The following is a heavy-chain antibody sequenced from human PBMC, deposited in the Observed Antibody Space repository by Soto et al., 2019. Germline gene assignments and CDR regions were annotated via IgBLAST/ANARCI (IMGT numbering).Heavy chain of an antibody. D-gene: IGHD2-15*01. CDR3: AHTRASGDCSGGSCYFNWFDP. CDR1: GFSLSTSGVG. V-gene: IGHV2-5*02. CDR2: IYWDDDK. J-gene: IGHJ5*02. Sequence: QITLKESGPTLVKPTQTLTLTCTFSGFSLSTSGVGVGWIRQPPGKALEWLALIYWDDDKRYSPSLKSRLTITKDTSKNQVVLTMTNMDPVDTATYYCAHTRASGDCSGGSCYFNWFDPWGQGTLVTVSS.